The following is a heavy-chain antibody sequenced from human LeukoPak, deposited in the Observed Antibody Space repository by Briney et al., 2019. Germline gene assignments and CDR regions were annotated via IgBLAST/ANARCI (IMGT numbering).Heavy chain of an antibody. CDR3: AKYGPFGENYFDY. Sequence: PGGSLRLSCAASGFTYSSYGMHWVRQAPGKGLEWVAFIRYDGSNKYYADSVKGRFTISRDNSKNTLYLQMNSLRAEDTAVYYCAKYGPFGENYFDYWGQGTLVTVSS. CDR1: GFTYSSYG. D-gene: IGHD3-16*01. CDR2: IRYDGSNK. V-gene: IGHV3-30*02. J-gene: IGHJ4*02.